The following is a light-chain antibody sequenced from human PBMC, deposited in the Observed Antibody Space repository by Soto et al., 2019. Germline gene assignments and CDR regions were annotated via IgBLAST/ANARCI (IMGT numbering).Light chain of an antibody. J-gene: IGKJ1*01. CDR1: QTIRNQ. V-gene: IGKV1-5*01. CDR2: DSS. Sequence: DIPMTQSPSTLSASVGDRVTITCRASQTIRNQLAWYKQKPGKAPKVLIYDSSSLESGVPSRFSGSGSGTEFILTISSLQRDDFATYYCQQYNSYKTFGQGTKVDIK. CDR3: QQYNSYKT.